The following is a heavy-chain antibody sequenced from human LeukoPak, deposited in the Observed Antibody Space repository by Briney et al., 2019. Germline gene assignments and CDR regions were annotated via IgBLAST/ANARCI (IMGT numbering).Heavy chain of an antibody. J-gene: IGHJ4*02. CDR2: ISYDGNNK. Sequence: GGSLRLSCAASGLIFSGHGINWVRQAPGKGLEWVALISYDGNNKYYADSVRGRFTISRDNSRNTLYLQMNSLRTEDTAVYYCAKEFSAKTQYCGSLTCHQGFDYWGQGTLVTVSS. V-gene: IGHV3-30*18. D-gene: IGHD2-21*01. CDR1: GLIFSGHG. CDR3: AKEFSAKTQYCGSLTCHQGFDY.